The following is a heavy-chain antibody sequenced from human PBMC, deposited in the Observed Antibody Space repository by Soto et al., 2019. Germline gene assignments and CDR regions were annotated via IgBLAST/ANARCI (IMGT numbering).Heavy chain of an antibody. Sequence: PGGSLRLSCAASGFTFSSYAMSWVRQAPGKGLEWVSAISGSGGSTYYADSVKGRFTISRDNSKNTLYLQMNSLRAEDTAVYYCAKSLRYCSGGSCGYFDYWGQGSLVTVSS. J-gene: IGHJ4*02. CDR3: AKSLRYCSGGSCGYFDY. CDR1: GFTFSSYA. D-gene: IGHD2-15*01. V-gene: IGHV3-23*01. CDR2: ISGSGGST.